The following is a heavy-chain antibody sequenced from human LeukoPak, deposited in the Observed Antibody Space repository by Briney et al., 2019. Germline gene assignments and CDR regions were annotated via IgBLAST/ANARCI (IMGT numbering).Heavy chain of an antibody. CDR3: ARERRAAAGHNWFDP. J-gene: IGHJ5*02. CDR2: ISSSSSYI. V-gene: IGHV3-21*01. Sequence: GGSLRLSCAASGFTFSSYSMNWVRQAPGKGLEWVSSISSSSSYIYYADSVKGRFTISRDNANNSLYLQMNSLRAEDTAVYYCARERRAAAGHNWFDPWGQGTLVTVSS. CDR1: GFTFSSYS. D-gene: IGHD6-13*01.